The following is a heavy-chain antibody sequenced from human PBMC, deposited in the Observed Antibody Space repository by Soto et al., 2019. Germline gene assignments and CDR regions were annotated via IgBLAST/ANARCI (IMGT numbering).Heavy chain of an antibody. CDR2: ISSSSTI. D-gene: IGHD3-9*01. Sequence: GGSLRLSCAASGFTFSSYSMNWVRQAPGKGLEWVSYISSSSTIYYADSVKGRFTISRDNAKNSLYLQMNSLRDEDTAVYYCARAGRYDILTGYYYYYGMDVWGQGTTVTVSS. CDR1: GFTFSSYS. V-gene: IGHV3-48*02. CDR3: ARAGRYDILTGYYYYYGMDV. J-gene: IGHJ6*02.